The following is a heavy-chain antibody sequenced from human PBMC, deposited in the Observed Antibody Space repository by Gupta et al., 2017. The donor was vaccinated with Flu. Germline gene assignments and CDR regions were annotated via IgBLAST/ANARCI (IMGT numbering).Heavy chain of an antibody. Sequence: QVQLVQSGAEMKKPGASVKVSCKASGYTFTGYYIHWVRQAPGQGPEWMGWINPNTGGTNYAQNFQFRVTMTRDTSTNTAYMELSSLISDDAAVYYCARDRVTVFGVIISQGMDVWGQGTTVTVSS. CDR2: INPNTGGT. V-gene: IGHV1-2*02. CDR1: GYTFTGYY. CDR3: ARDRVTVFGVIISQGMDV. D-gene: IGHD3-3*01. J-gene: IGHJ6*02.